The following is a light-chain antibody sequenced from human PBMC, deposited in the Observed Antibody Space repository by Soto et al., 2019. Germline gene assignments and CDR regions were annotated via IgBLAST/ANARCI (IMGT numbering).Light chain of an antibody. CDR2: DAS. CDR3: QQCRNWPLT. J-gene: IGKJ4*01. CDR1: QNVYNN. V-gene: IGKV3-15*01. Sequence: EIVMTQSPATLSVSPGEGATLSCKASQNVYNNLAWYQQRPGQPPSLLIYDASTMATGISARFSGSGYGTEFTLTISSLQSEDFAVYFCQQCRNWPLTFGGGTKVEIK.